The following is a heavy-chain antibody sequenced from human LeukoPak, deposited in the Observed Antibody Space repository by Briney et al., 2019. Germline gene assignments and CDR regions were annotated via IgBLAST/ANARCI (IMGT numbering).Heavy chain of an antibody. CDR1: GFTFSSHA. V-gene: IGHV3-23*01. CDR2: LSGSGGTT. Sequence: PGGSLRLSCAASGFTFSSHAMSWLRQAPGKGLEWVSSLSGSGGTTYHADSVKRRFSISRDNSKNTLYLQLNSLRAEDTAVYYCAKGGSTSRVTTSRVVFGYYYYLDVWGKGTPVTVSS. D-gene: IGHD4-17*01. J-gene: IGHJ6*03. CDR3: AKGGSTSRVTTSRVVFGYYYYLDV.